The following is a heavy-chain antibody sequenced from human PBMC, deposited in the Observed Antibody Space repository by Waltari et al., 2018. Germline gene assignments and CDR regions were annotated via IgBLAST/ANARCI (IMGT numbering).Heavy chain of an antibody. CDR1: GFTFSSYA. V-gene: IGHV3-23*03. Sequence: EVQLLESGGGLVQPGGSLRLSCAASGFTFSSYAMSWVRQAPGKGLGWVSVIYSGGSTYYADSVKGRFTISRDNSKNTLYLQMNSLRAEDTAVYYCAKDQKGSWRHFDYWGQGTLVTVSS. CDR3: AKDQKGSWRHFDY. CDR2: IYSGGST. J-gene: IGHJ4*02. D-gene: IGHD6-13*01.